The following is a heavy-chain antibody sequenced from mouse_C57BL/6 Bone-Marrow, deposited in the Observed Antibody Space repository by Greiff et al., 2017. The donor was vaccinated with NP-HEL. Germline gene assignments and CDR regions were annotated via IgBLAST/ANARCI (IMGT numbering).Heavy chain of an antibody. CDR2: ISSGGSYT. D-gene: IGHD1-1*01. V-gene: IGHV5-6*01. J-gene: IGHJ3*01. CDR1: GFTFSSYG. Sequence: EVKLVESGGDLVKPGGSLKLSCAASGFTFSSYGMSWVRQTPDKRLEWVATISSGGSYTYYPDSVKGRFTISRDNAKNTLYLQMSSLKSEDTAMYYCARMGLYYYGKGWFVYWGQGTLVTVSA. CDR3: ARMGLYYYGKGWFVY.